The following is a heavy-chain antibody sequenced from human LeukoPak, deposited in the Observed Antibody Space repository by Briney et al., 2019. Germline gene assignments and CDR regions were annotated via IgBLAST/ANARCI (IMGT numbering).Heavy chain of an antibody. CDR3: ARARGIYGDLDY. CDR1: GGSISSYY. Sequence: SETLSLTCTLSGGSISSYYWSWLRQHPGKGLEWIGYIYYSGSTYYNPSLKSRVTISVDTSKNQFSLKLSSVTAADTAVYYCARARGIYGDLDYWGQGTLVTVSS. V-gene: IGHV4-59*06. CDR2: IYYSGST. D-gene: IGHD4-17*01. J-gene: IGHJ4*02.